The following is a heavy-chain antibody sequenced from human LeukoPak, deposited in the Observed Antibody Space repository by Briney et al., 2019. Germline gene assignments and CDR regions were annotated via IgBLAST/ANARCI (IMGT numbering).Heavy chain of an antibody. CDR3: AKLPTEYCSSTSCFGPLTYYFDY. CDR2: ISWNSGSI. CDR1: GFTFDDYA. D-gene: IGHD2-2*01. Sequence: GRSLRLSCAASGFTFDDYAMHWVRQAPGKGLEWVSGISWNSGSIDYADSVKGRFTIYRDNAKNSLHLQMKSLRAEDTAVYYCAKLPTEYCSSTSCFGPLTYYFDYWGQGTLVTVSS. J-gene: IGHJ4*02. V-gene: IGHV3-9*01.